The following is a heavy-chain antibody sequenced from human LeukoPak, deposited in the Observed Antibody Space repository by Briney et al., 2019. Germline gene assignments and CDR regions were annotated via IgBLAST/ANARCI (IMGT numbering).Heavy chain of an antibody. CDR3: ARDPSTRYYTDY. CDR1: GYTFTGYY. CDR2: IDPNSGGT. Sequence: ASVKVSCKAFGYTFTGYYLHWVRQAPGQGLEWMGWIDPNSGGTNYAQTFQGRVTMTRDTSISTAYMELSRLRSDDTAVYYCARDPSTRYYTDYWGQGTLVTVSS. D-gene: IGHD2-2*01. J-gene: IGHJ4*02. V-gene: IGHV1-2*02.